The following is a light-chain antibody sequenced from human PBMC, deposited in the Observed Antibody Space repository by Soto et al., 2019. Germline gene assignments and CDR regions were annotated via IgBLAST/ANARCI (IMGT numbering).Light chain of an antibody. J-gene: IGKJ4*01. CDR3: QQYGTSPLT. Sequence: PGESATLSCTASQSVRSNSLAWYQQKPGQAPRLLMFGASGRATGTPPRFSGRGSGTDFTLTISRLEPEDFAVYYCQQYGTSPLTFGGGTMVDI. CDR2: GAS. CDR1: QSVRSNS. V-gene: IGKV3-20*01.